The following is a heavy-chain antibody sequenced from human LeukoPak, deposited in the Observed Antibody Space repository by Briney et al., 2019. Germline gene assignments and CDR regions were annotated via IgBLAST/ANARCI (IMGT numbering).Heavy chain of an antibody. CDR2: IDSNTGDT. J-gene: IGHJ4*02. CDR3: ASEAFCAGGTCHLQRVAS. V-gene: IGHV1-2*02. Sequence: ASVKVSCKASGYTFTAYYMHWVRQAPGQGLEWMGWIDSNTGDTKYAQKFQGRLTNTRDTSTGTAYMELRSLISGDTAVYYCASEAFCAGGTCHLQRVASWGPGTLLTVSS. D-gene: IGHD2-8*02. CDR1: GYTFTAYY.